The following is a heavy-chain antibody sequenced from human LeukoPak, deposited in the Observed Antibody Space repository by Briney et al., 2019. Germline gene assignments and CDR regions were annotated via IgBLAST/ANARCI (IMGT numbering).Heavy chain of an antibody. J-gene: IGHJ4*02. V-gene: IGHV1-69*01. D-gene: IGHD3-22*01. CDR3: ARDSKGSGYYYYFDY. Sequence: GASVKASCKASGGTFSSYAISWVRQAPGQGLEWMGGIIPIFGTANYAQKFQGRVTITADESTSTAYMELSSLRSEDTAVYYCARDSKGSGYYYYFDYWGQGTLVTVSS. CDR1: GGTFSSYA. CDR2: IIPIFGTA.